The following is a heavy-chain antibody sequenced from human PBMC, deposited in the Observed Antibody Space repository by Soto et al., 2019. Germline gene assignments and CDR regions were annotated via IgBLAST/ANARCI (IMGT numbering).Heavy chain of an antibody. J-gene: IGHJ6*02. V-gene: IGHV3-13*01. Sequence: GGSLRLSCAASGFTFSSYDMHWVRQATGKGLEWVSAIGTAGDTYYPGSVKGRFTISRENAKNSLYLQMNSLRAEDTAVYYCARRGPYYYGSGSYSEPYYYYGMDVWGQGTTVTVSS. D-gene: IGHD3-10*01. CDR1: GFTFSSYD. CDR2: IGTAGDT. CDR3: ARRGPYYYGSGSYSEPYYYYGMDV.